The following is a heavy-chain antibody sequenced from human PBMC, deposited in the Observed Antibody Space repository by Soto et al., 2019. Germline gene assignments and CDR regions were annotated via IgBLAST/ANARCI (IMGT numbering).Heavy chain of an antibody. CDR1: GFTFSSYW. CDR2: INEDGSEK. CDR3: ATDPGNYFYYGMDV. V-gene: IGHV3-7*03. J-gene: IGHJ6*02. Sequence: DVLLVESGGGLVQPGGSLRLSCEASGFTFSSYWLTWVLQAPGKGLEWVANINEDGSEKYYVDSVKGRFTISRDHAKNSLFLQMNSLRAEDTAVYYCATDPGNYFYYGMDVWGQGTTVTVSS.